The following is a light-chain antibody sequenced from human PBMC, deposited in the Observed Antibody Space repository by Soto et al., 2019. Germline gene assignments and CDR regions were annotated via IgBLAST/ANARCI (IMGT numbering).Light chain of an antibody. CDR3: QQSYNTPPIT. Sequence: IQMTPTPSSLSASLGGRVTSTCRESQNINSYLNWYQHKPGKAPMLLIYAASSLQSGVPSRFSGSGSGTDFTLTISSLQPEDFATYYCQQSYNTPPITFGQGTRLEIK. V-gene: IGKV1-39*01. J-gene: IGKJ5*01. CDR1: QNINSY. CDR2: AAS.